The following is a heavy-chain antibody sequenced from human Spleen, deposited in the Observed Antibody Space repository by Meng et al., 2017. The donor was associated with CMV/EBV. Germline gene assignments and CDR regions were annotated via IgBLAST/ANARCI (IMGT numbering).Heavy chain of an antibody. CDR1: GDSISSSFYY. D-gene: IGHD3-9*01. Sequence: TVSGDSISSSFYYWGWVRQPPGQGLECIGGVYSSGSTYYNPSLRSRVTISIDTSKNQFSLELSSVTAADTAVYYCARLLRYFTPFDYWGQGTLVTVSS. CDR3: ARLLRYFTPFDY. CDR2: VYSSGST. V-gene: IGHV4-39*01. J-gene: IGHJ4*02.